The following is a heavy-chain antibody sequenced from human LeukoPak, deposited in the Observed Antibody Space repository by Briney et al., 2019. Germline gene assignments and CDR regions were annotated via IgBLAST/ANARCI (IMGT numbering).Heavy chain of an antibody. CDR1: GFTFSSYA. CDR2: ISGSGGST. V-gene: IGHV3-23*01. D-gene: IGHD6-19*01. J-gene: IGHJ6*02. CDR3: ARGAQWLDVDYYGMDV. Sequence: PGGSLRLSCAASGFTFSSYAMSWVRQAPGKGLEWVSAISGSGGSTYYADSVKGRFTISRDNAKNSLYLQMNSLRAEDTAVYYCARGAQWLDVDYYGMDVWGQGTTVTVSS.